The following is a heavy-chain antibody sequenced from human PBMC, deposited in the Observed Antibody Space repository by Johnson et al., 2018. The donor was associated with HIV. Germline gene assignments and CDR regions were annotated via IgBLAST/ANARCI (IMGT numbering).Heavy chain of an antibody. J-gene: IGHJ3*02. CDR1: GFTFSGSA. Sequence: VQLVESGGGVVQPGGSLRLSCAASGFTFSGSAMHWVRQASGKGLEWVCRIRSKANSYATAYAAPVTGRFTISRDNSKNTLYLQMNSLRAEDTAVYHCAKSVRASSSGAFDIWGQGTMVTVSS. D-gene: IGHD2-15*01. V-gene: IGHV3-73*01. CDR2: IRSKANSYAT. CDR3: AKSVRASSSGAFDI.